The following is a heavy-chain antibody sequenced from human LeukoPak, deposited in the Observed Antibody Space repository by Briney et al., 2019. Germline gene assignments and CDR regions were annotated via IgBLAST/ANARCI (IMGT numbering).Heavy chain of an antibody. CDR3: ARDCFRYCSSTSSYAGLYYYGMDV. CDR1: SGSFSGYY. J-gene: IGHJ6*04. CDR2: INHSGST. D-gene: IGHD2-2*01. Sequence: SETLSLTCAVYSGSFSGYYWSWIRQPPGKGLEWIGEINHSGSTNYNPSLKSRVTISVDTSKDQFSLKLSSVTAADTAVYYCARDCFRYCSSTSSYAGLYYYGMDVWGKGTTVTVSS. V-gene: IGHV4-34*01.